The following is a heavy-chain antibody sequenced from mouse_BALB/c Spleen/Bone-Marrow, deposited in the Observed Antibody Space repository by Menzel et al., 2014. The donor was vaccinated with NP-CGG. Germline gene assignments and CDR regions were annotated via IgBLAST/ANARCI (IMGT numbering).Heavy chain of an antibody. V-gene: IGHV1S34*01. Sequence: LVKTGASVKISCKASGYSFTGYYMHWVKQSHGKSLEWIGYISCYNGATSYNQKFKGKATFTVDTSSSTAYMQFNSPTFEDSAVYYCARRDWDGGYYFDYWGQGTTLTASS. CDR2: ISCYNGAT. CDR3: ARRDWDGGYYFDY. D-gene: IGHD4-1*01. J-gene: IGHJ2*01. CDR1: GYSFTGYY.